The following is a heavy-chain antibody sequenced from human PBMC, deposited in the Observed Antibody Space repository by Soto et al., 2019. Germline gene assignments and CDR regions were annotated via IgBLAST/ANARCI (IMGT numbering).Heavy chain of an antibody. CDR2: ISYSGTT. CDR3: ARGGGGYDRNWFDP. V-gene: IGHV4-59*11. Sequence: SETLSLTCTVSGGSISSHYWSWIRQPPGKGLEWIGYISYSGTTNYRPSLKSRLTISVDTSKRRFSLKVDSVTAADTAIYYCARGGGGYDRNWFDPWGQGLLVTVSS. D-gene: IGHD5-12*01. CDR1: GGSISSHY. J-gene: IGHJ5*02.